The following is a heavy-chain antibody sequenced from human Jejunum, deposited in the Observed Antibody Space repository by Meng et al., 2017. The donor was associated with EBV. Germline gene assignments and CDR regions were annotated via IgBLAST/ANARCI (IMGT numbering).Heavy chain of an antibody. D-gene: IGHD1-1*01. CDR3: ARGPSTGIDRGFFNY. J-gene: IGHJ4*02. Sequence: QVQLVQSGAEVKKPXASVKVSCKASGFTFTSFSMHWVRQAPGQGLEWMGIINPSGDGAHNTQKFQGRVTVTRDTSTSTVYMEMSALTSEDTAVYYCARGPSTGIDRGFFNYWGQGTLGTVSS. CDR1: GFTFTSFS. CDR2: INPSGDGA. V-gene: IGHV1-46*01.